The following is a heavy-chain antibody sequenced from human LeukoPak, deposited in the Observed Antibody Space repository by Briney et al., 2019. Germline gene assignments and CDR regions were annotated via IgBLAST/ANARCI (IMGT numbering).Heavy chain of an antibody. D-gene: IGHD1-26*01. CDR2: ISSSGSTI. CDR1: GFTFSDYY. J-gene: IGHJ4*02. Sequence: GGSLRLSCAASGFTFSDYYMSWIRQAPGKGLEWVSYISSSGSTIYYADSVKGRFTISRDNSKNTLYLQMNSLRAEDTAVYYCAKGARPAYSGSDLYYFDYWGQGTLVTVSS. CDR3: AKGARPAYSGSDLYYFDY. V-gene: IGHV3-11*01.